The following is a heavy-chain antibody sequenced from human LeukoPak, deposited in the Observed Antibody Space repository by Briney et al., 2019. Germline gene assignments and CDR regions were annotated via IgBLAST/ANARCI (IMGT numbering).Heavy chain of an antibody. V-gene: IGHV4-34*01. D-gene: IGHD6-13*01. CDR1: GGSFSGYY. CDR2: INHSGST. J-gene: IGHJ4*02. CDR3: ARTEGAAAGPVDY. Sequence: PSETLSLTCAVYGGSFSGYYWSWIRQPPGKGLEWIGEINHSGSTNYNPSLKSRVTISVDTSKYQFSLKLSSVTAADTAVYYCARTEGAAAGPVDYWGQGTLVTVSS.